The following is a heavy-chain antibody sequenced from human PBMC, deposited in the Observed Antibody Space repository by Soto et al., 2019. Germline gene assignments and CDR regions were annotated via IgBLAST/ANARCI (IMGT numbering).Heavy chain of an antibody. Sequence: PSETLCLTCSVSDGSIGGYYGSWIRQPPGKGLEWIGYIYYSGSTNYNPSLKSRVTISVDTSKNQFSLKLSSVTAADTAVYYCARGGADDYYFDYWGQGTLVTVSS. D-gene: IGHD1-26*01. V-gene: IGHV4-59*01. CDR2: IYYSGST. CDR3: ARGGADDYYFDY. J-gene: IGHJ4*02. CDR1: DGSIGGYY.